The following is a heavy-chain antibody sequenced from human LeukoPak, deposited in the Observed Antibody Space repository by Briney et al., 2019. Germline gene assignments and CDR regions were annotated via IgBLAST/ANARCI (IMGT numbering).Heavy chain of an antibody. V-gene: IGHV4-31*03. CDR1: GGFINSGTYY. Sequence: SETLSLTCTVSGGFINSGTYYWSWIRQHPGEGLEWVGCIFYSGSTYYSPSLKSRVTMSVDTSKNQFSLNLSSVTAADTAVYYCARGLQKAVAGTFDYWGQGTLVTVSS. CDR3: ARGLQKAVAGTFDY. J-gene: IGHJ4*02. CDR2: IFYSGST. D-gene: IGHD6-19*01.